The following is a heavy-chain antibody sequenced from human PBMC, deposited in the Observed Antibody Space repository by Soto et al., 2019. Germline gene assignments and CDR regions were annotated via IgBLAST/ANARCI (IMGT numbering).Heavy chain of an antibody. V-gene: IGHV3-48*02. J-gene: IGHJ4*02. D-gene: IGHD1-26*01. CDR1: GFTFSGYS. CDR2: ISSSATI. Sequence: GGSLRLSCAASGFTFSGYSVNWVRQTPGQGLEWISYISSSATIYYAGSVRGRFTISRDNAKNSLYLQMNSLRDEDTAVYYCARGGAFHFFDYWGQGALVTVSS. CDR3: ARGGAFHFFDY.